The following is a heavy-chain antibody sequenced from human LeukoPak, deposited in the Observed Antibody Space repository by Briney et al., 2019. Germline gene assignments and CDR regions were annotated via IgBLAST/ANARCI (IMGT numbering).Heavy chain of an antibody. CDR1: GFTFSSYA. CDR2: ISYDGSNK. V-gene: IGHV3-30-3*01. Sequence: GGSLRLSCAASGFTFSSYAMHWVRQAPGKGLEWVAVISYDGSNKYYADSVKGRFTISRDNSKNTLYLQMNSLRAEDTAVYYCTTDPSRIWAADLSKLPWTGPDAFDIWGQGTMVTVSS. J-gene: IGHJ3*02. D-gene: IGHD6-13*01. CDR3: TTDPSRIWAADLSKLPWTGPDAFDI.